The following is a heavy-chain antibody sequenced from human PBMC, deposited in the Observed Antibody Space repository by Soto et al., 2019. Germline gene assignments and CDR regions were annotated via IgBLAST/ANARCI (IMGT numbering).Heavy chain of an antibody. CDR1: GYTFTSYD. D-gene: IGHD3-3*01. Sequence: QVQLVQSGAEVKKPGASVKVSCKASGYTFTSYDINWVRQATGQGLEWMGWMNPNSGNTGYAQKFQGRVTMTRNTSISIAYMELSSLRSENTAVYYFERVLSWASYYDFWSGYYNYYYYGMDVWGQGTTVTVSS. CDR2: MNPNSGNT. J-gene: IGHJ6*02. CDR3: ERVLSWASYYDFWSGYYNYYYYGMDV. V-gene: IGHV1-8*01.